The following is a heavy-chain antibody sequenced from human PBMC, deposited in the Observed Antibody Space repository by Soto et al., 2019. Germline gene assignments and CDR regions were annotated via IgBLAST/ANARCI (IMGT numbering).Heavy chain of an antibody. CDR2: ISPIFGTA. CDR1: GGTFSSYA. J-gene: IGHJ4*02. D-gene: IGHD3-10*01. V-gene: IGHV1-69*01. Sequence: QVQLVQSGAEVKKPGSSVKVSCKASGGTFSSYAISWVRQAPGQGLEWMGGISPIFGTANYAQKFQGSVTINGDESTSTAYMELSSLRSEDTAVYYCARGVYEDTMVRGVIITGYYFDYWGQGTLVTVSS. CDR3: ARGVYEDTMVRGVIITGYYFDY.